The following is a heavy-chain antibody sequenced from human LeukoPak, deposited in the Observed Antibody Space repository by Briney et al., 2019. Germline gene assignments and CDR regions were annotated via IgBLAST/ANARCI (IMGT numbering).Heavy chain of an antibody. Sequence: SETLSLTCTVSGASVNSGNYYWSWIRQPPGKGLEWIGYNSYNPSLKSRVTISVDTSKNQFSLKLSSVTAADTAVYYCARDTPGGYDFWWFDPWGQGTLVTVSS. J-gene: IGHJ5*02. CDR2: N. CDR3: ARDTPGGYDFWWFDP. D-gene: IGHD5-12*01. V-gene: IGHV4-61*01. CDR1: GASVNSGNYY.